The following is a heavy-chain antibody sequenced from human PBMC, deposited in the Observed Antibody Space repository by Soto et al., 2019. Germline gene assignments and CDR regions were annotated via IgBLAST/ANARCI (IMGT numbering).Heavy chain of an antibody. CDR3: ARDRARYCSSTSCYYYYGMDV. V-gene: IGHV3-13*04. J-gene: IGHJ6*02. CDR1: GFTFSSYD. Sequence: PGGSLRLSCAASGFTFSSYDMHWVRQATGKGLEWVSAIGTAGDTYYPGSVKGRFTISRENAKNSLYLQMNSLRAGDTAVYYCARDRARYCSSTSCYYYYGMDVWGQGTTVTVSS. D-gene: IGHD2-2*01. CDR2: IGTAGDT.